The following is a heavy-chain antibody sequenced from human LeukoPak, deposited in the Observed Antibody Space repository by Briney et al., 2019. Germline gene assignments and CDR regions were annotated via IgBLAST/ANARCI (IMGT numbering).Heavy chain of an antibody. Sequence: KASETLSLTCTVSGGSISSYYWGWIRQPPGKWLEWIGSIYYSGSTYYNPSLKSRVTISVDTSKNQFSLKLSSVTAADTAVYYCARCKKNNYDSSGYHGDWFDPWGQGTLVTVSS. J-gene: IGHJ5*02. CDR1: GGSISSYY. CDR2: IYYSGST. D-gene: IGHD3-22*01. V-gene: IGHV4-39*01. CDR3: ARCKKNNYDSSGYHGDWFDP.